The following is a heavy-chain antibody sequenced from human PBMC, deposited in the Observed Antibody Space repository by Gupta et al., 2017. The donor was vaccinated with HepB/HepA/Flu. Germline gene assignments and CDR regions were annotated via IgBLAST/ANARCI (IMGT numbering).Heavy chain of an antibody. CDR3: ARVSRLAFDY. J-gene: IGHJ4*02. V-gene: IGHV3-48*02. CDR2: ISSSGNTI. Sequence: EVQLVESGGGSVQPGGSLRLSCAASGFTFSDYSMNWVRQAPGKGLEGVSYISSSGNTIYCADSVKGRFTISRDNAKNSLYLQMHSLRDEDTAVYYCARVSRLAFDYWGQGTLVTVSS. CDR1: GFTFSDYS. D-gene: IGHD3-9*01.